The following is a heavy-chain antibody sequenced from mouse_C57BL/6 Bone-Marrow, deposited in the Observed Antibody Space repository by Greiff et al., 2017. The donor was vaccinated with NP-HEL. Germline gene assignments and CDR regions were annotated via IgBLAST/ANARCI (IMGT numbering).Heavy chain of an antibody. Sequence: EVKLVESGGGLVQPGESLKLSCDSNEYEFTSHDMSWVRKTPEKRLELVAAINSDGGSTYYPATMERRSIISRDKTNQNLYLQMSRLRSEYSSVYYCARLDSSGYYYAMEYWGQGTSVTVSS. D-gene: IGHD3-2*02. V-gene: IGHV5-2*01. CDR2: INSDGGST. J-gene: IGHJ4*01. CDR1: EYEFTSHD. CDR3: ARLDSSGYYYAMEY.